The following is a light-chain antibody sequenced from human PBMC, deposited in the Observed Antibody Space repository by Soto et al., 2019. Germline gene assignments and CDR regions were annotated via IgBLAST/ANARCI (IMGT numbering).Light chain of an antibody. CDR1: QSISSY. V-gene: IGKV1-39*01. Sequence: DIQMTQSPSSLSASVGDRVTITCRASQSISSYLNWYQQKPGKAPTLLIYAASSLQSGVPSRFSGSGSGTSFTLTISSLQTEDFATYYCPQSYSTPRYTFVQGTKLESK. J-gene: IGKJ2*01. CDR3: PQSYSTPRYT. CDR2: AAS.